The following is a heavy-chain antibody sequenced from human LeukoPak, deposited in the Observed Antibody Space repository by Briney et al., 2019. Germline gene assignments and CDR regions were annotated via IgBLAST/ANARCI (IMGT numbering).Heavy chain of an antibody. CDR2: ISSSSSYI. CDR3: ARDWTEGYSSRSFDY. D-gene: IGHD6-13*01. CDR1: GFTFSSYS. Sequence: PGGSLRLSCAASGFTFSSYSMNWVRQAPGKGLEWVSSISSSSSYIYYADSVKGRFTISRDNAKNSLYLQMNSLRAEDTAVYYCARDWTEGYSSRSFDYWGQGTLVTVSS. J-gene: IGHJ4*02. V-gene: IGHV3-21*01.